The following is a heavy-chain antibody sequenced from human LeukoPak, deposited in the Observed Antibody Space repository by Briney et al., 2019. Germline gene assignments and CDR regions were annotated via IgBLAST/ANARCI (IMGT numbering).Heavy chain of an antibody. CDR3: ARGKGIYCGGDCSALDY. J-gene: IGHJ4*02. Sequence: GGSLRLSCEASGFSFSSYAMHWVRQAPGKGLEYVSAITTDGGSTYYANSVKGRSTISRDNSKNTLYLQMGSLRAEDMAVYYCARGKGIYCGGDCSALDYWGQGTLVTVSS. V-gene: IGHV3-64*01. D-gene: IGHD2-21*02. CDR1: GFSFSSYA. CDR2: ITTDGGST.